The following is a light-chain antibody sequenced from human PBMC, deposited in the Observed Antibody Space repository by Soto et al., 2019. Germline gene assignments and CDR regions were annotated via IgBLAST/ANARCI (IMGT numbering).Light chain of an antibody. J-gene: IGKJ1*01. CDR3: QHYGGSSWT. Sequence: EIVLTQSPGTLSLSPGERATLFCGASQSVSSIFLAWYQQKPGQTPRLLVYGASSRATGIPDRFSGSGSGTDFTLTMSRLESEDFAVYYCQHYGGSSWTFGQGTKVEI. CDR1: QSVSSIF. CDR2: GAS. V-gene: IGKV3-20*01.